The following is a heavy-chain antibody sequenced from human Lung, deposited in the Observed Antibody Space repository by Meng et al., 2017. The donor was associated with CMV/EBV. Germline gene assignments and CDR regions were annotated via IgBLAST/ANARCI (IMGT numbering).Heavy chain of an antibody. CDR1: GFTFDDYT. D-gene: IGHD3/OR15-3a*01. V-gene: IGHV3-43*01. J-gene: IGHJ4*02. CDR2: ISWDGGST. Sequence: GESXKISXAASGFTFDDYTMHWVRQAPGKGLEWVSLISWDGGSTYYADSVKGRFTISRDNSKNSLYVQMNSLRTEDTAFYYCAKGSVADWDYYFDSWGQGTLVTVSS. CDR3: AKGSVADWDYYFDS.